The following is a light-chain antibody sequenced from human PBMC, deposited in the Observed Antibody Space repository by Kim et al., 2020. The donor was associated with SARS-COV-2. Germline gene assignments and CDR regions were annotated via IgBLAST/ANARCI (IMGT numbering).Light chain of an antibody. J-gene: IGKJ2*01. Sequence: AIRMTQSPSSFSASTGDRVTITCRASQGISSYLAWYQQKPGKAPKLLIYAASTLQSGVPSRFSGSGSGTDFTLTISCLQSEDFATYNCQQYYSYPYTFGQGTKREI. V-gene: IGKV1-8*01. CDR1: QGISSY. CDR3: QQYYSYPYT. CDR2: AAS.